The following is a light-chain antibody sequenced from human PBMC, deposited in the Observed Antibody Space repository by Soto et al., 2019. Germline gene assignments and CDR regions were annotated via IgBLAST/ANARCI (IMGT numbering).Light chain of an antibody. Sequence: IQLTQSPSSLSASVGDRVTITCRASQGISSYLAWYQQKPGKAPKLLIYGASTLQIGVPSRFSGSGSGTDFTLTISSLQPEDFATYYCQQLNNYPRTFGQGTKVDIK. J-gene: IGKJ1*01. CDR3: QQLNNYPRT. CDR1: QGISSY. CDR2: GAS. V-gene: IGKV1-9*01.